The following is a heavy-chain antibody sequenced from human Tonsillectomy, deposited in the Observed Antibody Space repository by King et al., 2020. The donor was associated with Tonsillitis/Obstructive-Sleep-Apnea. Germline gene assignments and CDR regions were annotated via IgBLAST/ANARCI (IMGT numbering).Heavy chain of an antibody. J-gene: IGHJ4*02. CDR1: GYSFSNYY. CDR3: ARSAPIDNSVYYKNFVDY. Sequence: QLVQSGAEVKKSGASVKVFCKASGYSFSNYYIHWMRQAPGQGLEWMGVINCNGGGTSYAQKFQGRVTMTRDTSTSTVYMDLSSLRSDDTAIYYCARSAPIDNSVYYKNFVDYGGRGTLVPVSS. V-gene: IGHV1-46*01. D-gene: IGHD3-22*01. CDR2: INCNGGGT.